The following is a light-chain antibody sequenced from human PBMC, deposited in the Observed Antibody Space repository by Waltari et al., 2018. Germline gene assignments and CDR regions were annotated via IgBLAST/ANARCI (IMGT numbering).Light chain of an antibody. J-gene: IGLJ3*02. CDR2: YVA. V-gene: IGLV2-11*01. CDR1: SNDVGGYNY. Sequence: QSALTQPRSVSGSPGQSVTISCSGTSNDVGGYNYVSLYQQHPGKAPKPIIYYVAKRPSGGPDRFSGSKSGDTASLTISGLQSEDEADYFCCSYAGSSSLVFGVGSSLTVL. CDR3: CSYAGSSSLV.